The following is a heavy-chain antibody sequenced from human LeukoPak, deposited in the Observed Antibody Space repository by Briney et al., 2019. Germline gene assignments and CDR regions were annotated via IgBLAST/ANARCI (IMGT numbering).Heavy chain of an antibody. V-gene: IGHV3-23*01. J-gene: IGHJ3*02. CDR1: GFTFSSYA. D-gene: IGHD6-13*01. CDR2: ISGSGGST. Sequence: GGSLRLSCAASGFTFSSYAMSWVRQAPGKGLECVSGISGSGGSTYYADSVKGRFTISRDNSKNTLYLQMNSLRAEDTALYYCAKAGSSSWYFDAFDIWGQGTMVTVSS. CDR3: AKAGSSSWYFDAFDI.